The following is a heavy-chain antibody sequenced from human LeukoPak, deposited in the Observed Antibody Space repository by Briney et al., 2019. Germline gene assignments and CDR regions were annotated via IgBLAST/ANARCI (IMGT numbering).Heavy chain of an antibody. CDR3: ARVEYSSSSLDY. V-gene: IGHV1-46*01. Sequence: ASLKLSCKASGYTFTSYYMHRVRKSPGQGLEWMGIITPSGGSTSYAQKFQGRVTMTRDMSTSTVYMELSSLGSEDTAVYYCARVEYSSSSLDYWGQGTLVTVSS. CDR2: ITPSGGST. J-gene: IGHJ4*02. D-gene: IGHD6-6*01. CDR1: GYTFTSYY.